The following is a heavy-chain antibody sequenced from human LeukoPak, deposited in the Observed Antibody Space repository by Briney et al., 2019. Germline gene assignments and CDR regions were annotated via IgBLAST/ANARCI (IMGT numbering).Heavy chain of an antibody. Sequence: GGSLRLCCEASGFTFSNYAMSWVRGAPGRGLEGVAVISGSSGGTDYADWVRGRFTISRDNSKNTLFLQMNSLRAEDTAVYYCARSGSSWYRFDYWGQGTLVTVSS. V-gene: IGHV3-23*01. J-gene: IGHJ4*02. CDR3: ARSGSSWYRFDY. CDR1: GFTFSNYA. CDR2: ISGSSGGT. D-gene: IGHD6-13*01.